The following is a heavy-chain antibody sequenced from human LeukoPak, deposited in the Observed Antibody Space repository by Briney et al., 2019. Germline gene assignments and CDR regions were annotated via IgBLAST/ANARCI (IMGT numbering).Heavy chain of an antibody. CDR1: GHSISSSDYY. J-gene: IGHJ6*02. Sequence: PSETLSLTCAVSGHSISSSDYYWGWIRQPPGKGLEWIGTIFHTGNTYYKSSLKGRVTISVDRSKNQFSLKLSSVTAADTAVYYCARDKSHCSGGSCYYYGMDVWGQGTTVTVSS. V-gene: IGHV4-39*07. CDR2: IFHTGNT. D-gene: IGHD2-15*01. CDR3: ARDKSHCSGGSCYYYGMDV.